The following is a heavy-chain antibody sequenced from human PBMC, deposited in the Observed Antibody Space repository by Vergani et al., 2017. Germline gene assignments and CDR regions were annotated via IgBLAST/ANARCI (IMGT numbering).Heavy chain of an antibody. CDR1: GYTFTGYY. CDR3: AKDRRYCSSTSCSSAEYFQH. Sequence: QVQLVQSGAEVKKPGASVKVSCKASGYTFTGYYMHWVRQAPGQGLEWMGWISAYNAKTNQAQKLQGRVTMTTNTSTSTVYMELNSLRAEDTAVYYCAKDRRYCSSTSCSSAEYFQHWGQGTLVTVSS. D-gene: IGHD2-2*01. V-gene: IGHV1-18*04. CDR2: ISAYNAKT. J-gene: IGHJ1*01.